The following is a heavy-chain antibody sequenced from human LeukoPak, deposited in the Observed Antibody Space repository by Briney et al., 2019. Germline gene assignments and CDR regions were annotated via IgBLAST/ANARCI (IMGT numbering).Heavy chain of an antibody. D-gene: IGHD6-19*01. CDR1: GFTFRSYW. CDR3: ARVFAVAPPGY. CDR2: INSDGSST. Sequence: PGGSLTLSCAASGFTFRSYWMHWLRQAQGKGLVWVSRINSDGSSTSYADSVKGRFTISRDNAKNTLYLRMNSLRAEDTAVYYCARVFAVAPPGYWGQGTLVTVSS. J-gene: IGHJ4*02. V-gene: IGHV3-74*01.